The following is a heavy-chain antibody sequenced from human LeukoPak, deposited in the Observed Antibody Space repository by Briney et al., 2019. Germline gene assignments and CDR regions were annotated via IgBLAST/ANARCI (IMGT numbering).Heavy chain of an antibody. J-gene: IGHJ4*02. Sequence: GGSLRLSCAASGFTFSNYWMHWVRQAPGKGLVWVSRINSDGSSTTYADSVKGRFTISRDNAKNTLYLQMNSLRAEDTAVYYCARDGGFTTPVGYWGQGTLVTVSS. V-gene: IGHV3-74*01. CDR2: INSDGSST. CDR1: GFTFSNYW. CDR3: ARDGGFTTPVGY. D-gene: IGHD3-3*01.